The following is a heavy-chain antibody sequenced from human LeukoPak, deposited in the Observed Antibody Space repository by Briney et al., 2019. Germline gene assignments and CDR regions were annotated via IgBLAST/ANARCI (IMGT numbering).Heavy chain of an antibody. CDR3: ARDFYDFWSGENYGMDV. Sequence: GGSLRLSCAASGFTFSSYSMNWVRQAPGKGLEWVSSISSSSSYMYYADSVKGRFTISRDNAKNSLYLQMNSLRAEDTAVYYCARDFYDFWSGENYGMDVWGQGTTVTVSS. D-gene: IGHD3-3*01. V-gene: IGHV3-21*01. J-gene: IGHJ6*02. CDR1: GFTFSSYS. CDR2: ISSSSSYM.